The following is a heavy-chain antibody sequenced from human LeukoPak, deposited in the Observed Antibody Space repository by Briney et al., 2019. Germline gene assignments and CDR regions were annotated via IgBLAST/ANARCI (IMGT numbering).Heavy chain of an antibody. Sequence: ASVKVSCKASGYTFTSYGISWVRQAPGQGLEWMGWISAYNGNTNYAQKLQGRVTMTTDTSTSTAYMELRSLRSDDTAVYYCAREWEMATITQHFDYWGQGTLVTVSS. V-gene: IGHV1-18*01. CDR1: GYTFTSYG. CDR3: AREWEMATITQHFDY. J-gene: IGHJ4*02. D-gene: IGHD5-24*01. CDR2: ISAYNGNT.